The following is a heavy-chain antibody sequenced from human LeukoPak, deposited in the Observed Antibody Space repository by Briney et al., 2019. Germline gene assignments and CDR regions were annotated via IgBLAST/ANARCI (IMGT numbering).Heavy chain of an antibody. V-gene: IGHV3-21*01. J-gene: IGHJ3*02. CDR1: GFTFSDYY. Sequence: GGSLRLSCAASGFTFSDYYMNWVRQAPGKGLEWVSSISSSSSYIYYADSVKGRFTISRDNAKNSLYLQMNSLRAEDTAVYYCATVTDDYGDYSAFDIWGQGTMVTVSS. CDR3: ATVTDDYGDYSAFDI. CDR2: ISSSSSYI. D-gene: IGHD4-17*01.